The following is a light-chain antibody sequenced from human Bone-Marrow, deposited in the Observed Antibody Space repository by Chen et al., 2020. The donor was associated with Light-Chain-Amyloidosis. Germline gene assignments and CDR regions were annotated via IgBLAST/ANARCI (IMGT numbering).Light chain of an antibody. CDR1: SGSIATNY. J-gene: IGLJ3*02. Sequence: FMLTQPHSVSESPGKTVIISCTRSSGSIATNYVQWYQQRPGSSPTTVIYEDDQSPAGVPDRLSGSIDRSSNSASLTISGLKTEDEADYDCQSYQGSSQGVFGGGTKLTVL. V-gene: IGLV6-57*01. CDR2: EDD. CDR3: QSYQGSSQGV.